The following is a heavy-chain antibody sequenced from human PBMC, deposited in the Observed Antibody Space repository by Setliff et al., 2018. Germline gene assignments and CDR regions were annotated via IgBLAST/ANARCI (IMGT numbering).Heavy chain of an antibody. CDR2: ISSNSNYI. CDR3: ARGSLSGTTYPSDY. V-gene: IGHV3-21*01. D-gene: IGHD1-7*01. Sequence: PGGSLRLSCVASGFNLHVYTMEWVRQAPGKGLDWVLSISSNSNYIYTADSLKGRLTVSRDNAKNSLYLQLDSLTADDTAVYYCARGSLSGTTYPSDYWGQGTLVTVSS. J-gene: IGHJ4*02. CDR1: GFNLHVYT.